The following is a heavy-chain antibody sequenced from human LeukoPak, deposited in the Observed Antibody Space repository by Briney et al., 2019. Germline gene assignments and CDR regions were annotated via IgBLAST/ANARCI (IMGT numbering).Heavy chain of an antibody. CDR3: ARAPCSTSCYDCDD. CDR1: SSTFPSYA. V-gene: IGHV3-23*01. J-gene: IGHJ4*02. Sequence: GRSLRLSWPASSSTFPSYAMSWVRQAQGRGLEWVSAINGSGGSTYYADSVKGRFTISRDNSKNTLYLEMNSLRAEDTAVYYCARAPCSTSCYDCDDWGQGTLVTVSS. D-gene: IGHD2-2*01. CDR2: INGSGGST.